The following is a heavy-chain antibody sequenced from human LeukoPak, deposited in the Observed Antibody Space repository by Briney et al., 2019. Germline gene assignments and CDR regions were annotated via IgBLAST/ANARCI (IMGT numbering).Heavy chain of an antibody. CDR3: ARVFDSGSQAYFYYMDV. J-gene: IGHJ6*03. D-gene: IGHD3-10*01. V-gene: IGHV4-59*01. CDR1: GVSIRGYY. CDR2: IYSSGST. Sequence: SETLFLTCNVSGVSIRGYYWSWIRQPPGKGLEWIGYIYSSGSTNYNPSLKSRVTMSVDTSKNQFSLKVSSVTAADTAVYYCARVFDSGSQAYFYYMDVWGKGTTVTISS.